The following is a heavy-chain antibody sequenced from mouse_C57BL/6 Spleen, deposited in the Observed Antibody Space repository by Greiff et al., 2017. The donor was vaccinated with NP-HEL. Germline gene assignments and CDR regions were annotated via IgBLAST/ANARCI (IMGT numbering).Heavy chain of an antibody. V-gene: IGHV1-69*01. CDR1: GYTFTSYW. CDR2: IDPSDSNT. CDR3: ARQLRLWYYFDY. Sequence: QVQLQQPGAELVMPGASVKLSCKASGYTFTSYWMHWVKQRPGQGLEWIGEIDPSDSNTNYNQKFKGKSTLTVDKSSSTAYMQLSSLTSEDSAVYYCARQLRLWYYFDYWGQGTTLTVSS. D-gene: IGHD3-2*02. J-gene: IGHJ2*01.